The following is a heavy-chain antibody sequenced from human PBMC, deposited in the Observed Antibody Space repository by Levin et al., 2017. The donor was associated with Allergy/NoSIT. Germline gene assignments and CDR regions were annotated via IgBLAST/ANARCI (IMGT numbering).Heavy chain of an antibody. CDR2: ISGSGGST. CDR3: AKGGRSGIAAAGTYWYFDL. Sequence: ETLSLTCAASGFTFSSYAMSWVRQAPGKGLEWVSAISGSGGSTYYADSVKGRFTISRDNSKNTLYLQMNSLRAEDTAVYYCAKGGRSGIAAAGTYWYFDLWGRGTLVTVSS. D-gene: IGHD6-13*01. V-gene: IGHV3-23*01. J-gene: IGHJ2*01. CDR1: GFTFSSYA.